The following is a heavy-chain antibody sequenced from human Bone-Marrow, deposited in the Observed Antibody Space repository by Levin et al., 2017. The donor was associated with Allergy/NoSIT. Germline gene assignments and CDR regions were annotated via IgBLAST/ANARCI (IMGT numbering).Heavy chain of an antibody. CDR1: GFTFSSYG. D-gene: IGHD3-22*01. Sequence: GGSLRLSCAASGFTFSSYGMHWVRQAPGKGLEWVAVISYDGSNKYYADSVKGRFTISRDNSKNTLYLQMNSLRAEDTAVYYCAKGLYDSSGYYPPGYYYGMDVWGQGTTVTVSS. CDR2: ISYDGSNK. CDR3: AKGLYDSSGYYPPGYYYGMDV. J-gene: IGHJ6*02. V-gene: IGHV3-30*18.